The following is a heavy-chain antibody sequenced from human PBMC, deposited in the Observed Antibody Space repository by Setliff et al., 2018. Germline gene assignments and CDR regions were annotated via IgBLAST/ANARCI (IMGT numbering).Heavy chain of an antibody. J-gene: IGHJ4*02. CDR3: ARDLGHGGDSDY. Sequence: SETLSLTCAVSGYSISSGYYWGWIRQPPGKGLEWIGSIYIGGSTYYNPSLKSRVSISVDTSKNQFSLKLNSVTATDTAVYYCARDLGHGGDSDYWGQGILVTVSS. V-gene: IGHV4-38-2*02. CDR1: GYSISSGYY. CDR2: IYIGGST. D-gene: IGHD2-21*02.